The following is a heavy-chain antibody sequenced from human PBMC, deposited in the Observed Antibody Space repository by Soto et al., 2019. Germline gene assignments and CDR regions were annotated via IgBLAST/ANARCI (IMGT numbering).Heavy chain of an antibody. CDR2: INAGNGNT. Sequence: SVKVSCKASGYTFTSYAMHWVRQAPGQRLEWMGWINAGNGNTKYSQKFQGRVTITRDTSASTAYMELSSLRSEDTAVYYCARVPYGDYATLNFDYWGQGTLVTVSS. CDR1: GYTFTSYA. V-gene: IGHV1-3*01. D-gene: IGHD4-17*01. CDR3: ARVPYGDYATLNFDY. J-gene: IGHJ4*02.